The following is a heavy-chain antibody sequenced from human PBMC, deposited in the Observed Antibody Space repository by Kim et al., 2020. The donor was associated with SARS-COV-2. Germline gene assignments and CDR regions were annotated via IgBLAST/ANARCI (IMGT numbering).Heavy chain of an antibody. D-gene: IGHD2-2*01. J-gene: IGHJ5*02. CDR3: VKGASSTLLYDWLDP. V-gene: IGHV3-64D*06. Sequence: GGSLRLSCSASAFTFHRYAMHWVRQAPGRGLKYVSGITNNGDSTNYADSVRGRFTISRDNSKNTLYLQMNSLRTEDTAVYYCVKGASSTLLYDWLDPWGRGTLVTVSS. CDR1: AFTFHRYA. CDR2: ITNNGDST.